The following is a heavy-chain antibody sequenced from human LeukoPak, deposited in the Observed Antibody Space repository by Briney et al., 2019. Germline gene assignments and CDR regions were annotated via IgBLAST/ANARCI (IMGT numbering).Heavy chain of an antibody. Sequence: SETLSLTCTVSGGSIGSYYWSWIRQSPGKGLEWLGNVYFSGSTNYNPSLKRRVTISVATSNKQFSLRLTSVTAADTAVYYGAREAMAVGFARFPIFNYWGQGTLVTVSS. CDR2: VYFSGST. J-gene: IGHJ4*02. D-gene: IGHD3-3*01. V-gene: IGHV4-59*01. CDR3: AREAMAVGFARFPIFNY. CDR1: GGSIGSYY.